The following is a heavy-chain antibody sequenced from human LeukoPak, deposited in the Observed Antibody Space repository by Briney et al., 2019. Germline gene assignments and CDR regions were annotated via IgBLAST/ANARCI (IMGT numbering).Heavy chain of an antibody. D-gene: IGHD3-10*01. CDR3: AKEELVWFGDSPPFHY. J-gene: IGHJ4*02. CDR2: ISGSGGSK. Sequence: GGSVRLSCEASGFTFSRYAMSWVGQAPGKGLEWVSAISGSGGSKYYEDSVKGGFTITRENSKKTVYMQMNSLRAEDTAVYYCAKEELVWFGDSPPFHYWGQGTLVTVSS. CDR1: GFTFSRYA. V-gene: IGHV3-23*01.